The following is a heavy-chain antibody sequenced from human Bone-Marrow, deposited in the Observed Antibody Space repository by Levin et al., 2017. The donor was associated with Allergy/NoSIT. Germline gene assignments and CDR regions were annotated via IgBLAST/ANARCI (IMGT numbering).Heavy chain of an antibody. D-gene: IGHD6-13*01. V-gene: IGHV3-33*01. Sequence: LGESLKISCAASGFTFSTNGMHWVRQAPGQGLEWVALIWYDGTTKYYAESVRGRFTISRDNSKNTLYLQMNSLRAEDTAVYYCARGFSSSWSNYHYYIAVWGTGTTVTVSS. CDR2: IWYDGTTK. J-gene: IGHJ6*03. CDR1: GFTFSTNG. CDR3: ARGFSSSWSNYHYYIAV.